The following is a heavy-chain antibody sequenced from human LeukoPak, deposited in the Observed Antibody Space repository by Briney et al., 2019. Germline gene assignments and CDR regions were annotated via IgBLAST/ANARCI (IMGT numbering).Heavy chain of an antibody. V-gene: IGHV4-39*01. D-gene: IGHD3-10*01. CDR2: IYYSGST. J-gene: IGHJ5*02. Sequence: SETLSLTCTVSGGSISSSSYYWGWIRQPPGKGLEWIGSIYYSGSTYYNPSLKSRVTISVDTSKNQFSLKLSSVTAADTAVYYCARQYYYGSGSYYKARPLNWFDPWGQGTLVTVSS. CDR3: ARQYYYGSGSYYKARPLNWFDP. CDR1: GGSISSSSYY.